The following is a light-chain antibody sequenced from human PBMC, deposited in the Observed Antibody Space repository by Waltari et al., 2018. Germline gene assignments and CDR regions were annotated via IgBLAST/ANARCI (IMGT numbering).Light chain of an antibody. Sequence: QSVLTQPPSASGTPGQRVTISCSGSSSNIGSNTVNWYQQLPGTAPKLPIYSNNQRASGVPDRCSGSKSGTSASLAVSGLQSEDEADYYCAAWDDSLVVFGGGTKLTVL. CDR1: SSNIGSNT. CDR3: AAWDDSLVV. CDR2: SNN. J-gene: IGLJ2*01. V-gene: IGLV1-44*01.